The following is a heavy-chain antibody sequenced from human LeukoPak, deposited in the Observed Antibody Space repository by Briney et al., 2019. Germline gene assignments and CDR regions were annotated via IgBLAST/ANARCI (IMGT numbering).Heavy chain of an antibody. CDR3: ARDNGYYYDSSGYYRY. CDR2: VYYSGST. CDR1: GGSISSYY. Sequence: SETLSLTCTVSGGSISSYYWSWIRQPPGKGLEWLGYVYYSGSTNYNPSLKSRVTISVDTSKNQFSLKLSSVTAADTAVYYCARDNGYYYDSSGYYRYWGQGTLVTVSS. V-gene: IGHV4-59*12. D-gene: IGHD3-22*01. J-gene: IGHJ4*02.